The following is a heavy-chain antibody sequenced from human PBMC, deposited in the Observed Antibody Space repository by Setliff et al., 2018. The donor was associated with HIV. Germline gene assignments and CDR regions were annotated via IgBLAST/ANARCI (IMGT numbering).Heavy chain of an antibody. CDR1: GYSFSNYW. CDR3: ARSLSGYKYYMDV. Sequence: LGESLKISCKGSGYSFSNYWIGWVRQMPGKGLEWMGVIYPGDSDTRYSPSFQGQVTISADKSISTAYLQWSSLKASDTAMYYCARSLSGYKYYMDVWGKGTTVTVSS. CDR2: IYPGDSDT. J-gene: IGHJ6*03. V-gene: IGHV5-51*01. D-gene: IGHD1-26*01.